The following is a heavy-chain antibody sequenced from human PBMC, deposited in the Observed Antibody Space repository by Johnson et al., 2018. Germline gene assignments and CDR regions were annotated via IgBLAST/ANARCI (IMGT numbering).Heavy chain of an antibody. Sequence: QVQLQQWGAGLLKPSETLSLTCAVYGGSFSGYYWSWIRQPPGKGLEWIGEINHSGSTNYNPSLKSRVIISVDTSKNQFYLKLSSVPAADTAVYYCARGVNYDYYMDVWGKGTTVTVSS. CDR2: INHSGST. V-gene: IGHV4-34*01. J-gene: IGHJ6*03. CDR3: ARGVNYDYYMDV. CDR1: GGSFSGYY.